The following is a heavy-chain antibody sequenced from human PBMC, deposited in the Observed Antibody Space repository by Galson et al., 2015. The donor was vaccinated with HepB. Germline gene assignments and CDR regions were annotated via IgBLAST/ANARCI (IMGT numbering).Heavy chain of an antibody. CDR2: IWHDSRAQ. Sequence: SLRLSCAASRFTFKNYGMHWVRQAAGKGLEWVAGIWHDSRAQYYLDSVKGRFTISRDNSKNMLYLHMNSLRAEDTAVYHCARWNGDCHAFEMWGQGTMVIVSS. D-gene: IGHD1-1*01. CDR3: ARWNGDCHAFEM. CDR1: RFTFKNYG. V-gene: IGHV3-33*01. J-gene: IGHJ3*02.